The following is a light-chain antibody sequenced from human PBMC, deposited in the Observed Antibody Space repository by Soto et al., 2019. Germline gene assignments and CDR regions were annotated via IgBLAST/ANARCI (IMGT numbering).Light chain of an antibody. CDR3: LQYNSFPFT. Sequence: DIQMTQSPSSLSASVGDRVTITCRASQGITNDLGWYQQKPGEAPKRLIYAASTLQSGVPLRFSGSGSGTEFTLTISNLQPEDFATYYSLQYNSFPFTFGPGTKVDIK. CDR2: AAS. J-gene: IGKJ3*01. CDR1: QGITND. V-gene: IGKV1-17*02.